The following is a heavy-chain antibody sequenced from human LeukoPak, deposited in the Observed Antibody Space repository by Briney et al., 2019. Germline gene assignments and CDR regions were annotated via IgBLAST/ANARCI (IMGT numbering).Heavy chain of an antibody. V-gene: IGHV1-69*13. CDR2: IIPIYGRA. CDR1: GYTFTSYG. Sequence: SVKVSCKASGYTFTSYGISWVRQAPGQGLEWMGKIIPIYGRANYGQKFQGRVTITADELTTTSYMELSSLTAEDMAVYYCAAGGAYEFRDDYWGRRTLVTVSS. CDR3: AAGGAYEFRDDY. J-gene: IGHJ4*02. D-gene: IGHD3-3*01.